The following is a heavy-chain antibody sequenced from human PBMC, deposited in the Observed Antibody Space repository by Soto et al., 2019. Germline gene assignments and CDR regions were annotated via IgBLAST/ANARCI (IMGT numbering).Heavy chain of an antibody. CDR2: INAGNGNT. CDR1: GYTFTSYA. Sequence: ASVKVSCKASGYTFTSYAMHWMRQAPGQRLEWLGWINAGNGNTKYSQNIQVRENITRDTSASTTYMEMSSLRSEDTSVYFCARGRSASAYDASDIWGQGTTVTVSS. CDR3: ARGRSASAYDASDI. D-gene: IGHD3-3*01. V-gene: IGHV1-3*01. J-gene: IGHJ3*02.